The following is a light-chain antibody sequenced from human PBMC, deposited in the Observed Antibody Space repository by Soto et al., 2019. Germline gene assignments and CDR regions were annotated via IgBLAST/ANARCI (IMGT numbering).Light chain of an antibody. CDR1: QSVSSRG. CDR2: GAS. J-gene: IGKJ1*01. V-gene: IGKV3-20*01. CDR3: QQYGSSPRT. Sequence: EIVLTQSPGTLSLSPGERVTLSCRASQSVSSRGLAWYQQIPGLAPRLLIYGASNRATGIPDRFSGSGSGTDFTLTISRLEPEDFAVYYCQQYGSSPRTFGQGTKVEIK.